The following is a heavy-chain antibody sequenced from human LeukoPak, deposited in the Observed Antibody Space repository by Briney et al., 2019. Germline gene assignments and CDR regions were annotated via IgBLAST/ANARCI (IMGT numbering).Heavy chain of an antibody. CDR2: INWSGTTS. D-gene: IGHD3-10*01. CDR1: GFTFDDYG. J-gene: IGHJ6*03. V-gene: IGHV3-20*04. Sequence: GGSLIPSCVASGFTFDDYGMNWVRQPPGKGLEWVSGINWSGTTSASADSVRGRFTISRDNARNSLYLQMNNVRAEDTALYYCARGAGTYYYQYMDVWGKGAAVIVSS. CDR3: ARGAGTYYYQYMDV.